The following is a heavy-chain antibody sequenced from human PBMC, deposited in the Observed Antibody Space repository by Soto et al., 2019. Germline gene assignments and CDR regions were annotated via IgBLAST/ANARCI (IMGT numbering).Heavy chain of an antibody. CDR1: GFTFSSYA. V-gene: IGHV3-30-3*01. J-gene: IGHJ4*02. D-gene: IGHD3-10*02. CDR3: ARDCCKDYYVLPSGD. CDR2: ISYDGSNK. Sequence: LXLSCAAYGFTFSSYAMHWFRQAPGKGLEWVAVISYDGSNKYYADSVKGRFTISRDNSKNTLYLQMNSLRAEDTAVYYCARDCCKDYYVLPSGDWGQGTLVTVSS.